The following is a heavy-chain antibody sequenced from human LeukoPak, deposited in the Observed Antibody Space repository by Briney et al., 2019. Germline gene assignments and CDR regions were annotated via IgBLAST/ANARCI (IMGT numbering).Heavy chain of an antibody. CDR3: ASQGITMVRGVYYYGMDV. Sequence: SVKVSCKASGGTFSSYAISWVRQAPGQGLEWMGRIIPILGIANYVQKFQGRVTITADKSTSTAYMELSSLRSEDTAVYYCASQGITMVRGVYYYGMDVWGQGTTVTVSS. CDR1: GGTFSSYA. J-gene: IGHJ6*02. D-gene: IGHD3-10*01. CDR2: IIPILGIA. V-gene: IGHV1-69*04.